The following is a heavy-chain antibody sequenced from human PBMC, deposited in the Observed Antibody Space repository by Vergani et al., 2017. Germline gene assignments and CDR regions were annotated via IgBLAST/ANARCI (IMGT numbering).Heavy chain of an antibody. V-gene: IGHV3-23*01. Sequence: EVQLLESGGGLVQPGGSLRLSCAASGFTFSSYAMSWVRQAPGKGLEWVSGICGSGGSTYYADSVKGRFTISRDNSKNTLLLQMNSLRAEDTAVYYCATLQQLVRDYWGQGTLVTVSS. CDR3: ATLQQLVRDY. J-gene: IGHJ4*02. CDR1: GFTFSSYA. D-gene: IGHD6-13*01. CDR2: ICGSGGST.